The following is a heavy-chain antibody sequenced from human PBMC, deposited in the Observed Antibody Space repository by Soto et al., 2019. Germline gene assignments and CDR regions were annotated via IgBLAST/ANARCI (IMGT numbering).Heavy chain of an antibody. CDR2: IYYSGIT. J-gene: IGHJ4*02. Sequence: SETLSLTCTVSGGSISSGDYYWSWIRQPPGKGLEWIGYIYYSGITYYNPSLKSRVTISVDTSKNQFSLKLSSVTAADTAVYYCVAEAILYCSGGSCSRFDYWGQGTLVTVSS. V-gene: IGHV4-30-4*01. D-gene: IGHD2-15*01. CDR3: VAEAILYCSGGSCSRFDY. CDR1: GGSISSGDYY.